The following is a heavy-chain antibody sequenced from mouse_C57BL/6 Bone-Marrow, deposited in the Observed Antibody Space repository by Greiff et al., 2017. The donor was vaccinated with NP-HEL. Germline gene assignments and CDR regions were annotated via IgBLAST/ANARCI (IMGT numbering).Heavy chain of an antibody. CDR3: ARHDYEGGFDY. CDR1: GFTFSYYG. Sequence: EVQGVESGGGLVQPGGSLKLSCAASGFTFSYYGMAWVRQAPRKGPEWVAFISNLAYSIYYADTVTGRFTISRENAKNTLYLEMSSLRSEDTAMYYCARHDYEGGFDYWGQGTTLTVSS. CDR2: ISNLAYSI. D-gene: IGHD2-4*01. J-gene: IGHJ2*01. V-gene: IGHV5-15*01.